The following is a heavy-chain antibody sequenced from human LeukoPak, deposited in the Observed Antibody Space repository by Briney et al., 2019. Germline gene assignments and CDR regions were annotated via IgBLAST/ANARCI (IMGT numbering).Heavy chain of an antibody. Sequence: GGSLRLSCAASGFTFSSYGMHWVRQAPGKGLEGVAVIWYDGSNKYYADSVKGRFTISRDNSKNTLYLQMNSLRAEDTAVYYCARVAVSSWPSYYYYYMDVWGKGTTVTVSS. CDR2: IWYDGSNK. J-gene: IGHJ6*03. CDR1: GFTFSSYG. CDR3: ARVAVSSWPSYYYYYMDV. D-gene: IGHD6-13*01. V-gene: IGHV3-33*01.